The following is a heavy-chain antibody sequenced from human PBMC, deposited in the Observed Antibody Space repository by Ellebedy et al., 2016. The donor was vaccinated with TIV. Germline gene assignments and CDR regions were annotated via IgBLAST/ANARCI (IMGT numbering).Heavy chain of an antibody. Sequence: GESLKISCAASGFTFSSYAMHWVRQAPGKGLEWVAVISYDGSNKYFSDSVKGRFTISRDNSKNTLYLQMNSLRAEDTAVYYCAKYYYDTSDPFDIWGQGTMVTVSS. J-gene: IGHJ3*02. D-gene: IGHD3-22*01. V-gene: IGHV3-30-3*01. CDR2: ISYDGSNK. CDR3: AKYYYDTSDPFDI. CDR1: GFTFSSYA.